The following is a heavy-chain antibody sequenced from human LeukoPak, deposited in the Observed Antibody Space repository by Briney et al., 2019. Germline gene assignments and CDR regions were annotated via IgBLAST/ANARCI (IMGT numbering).Heavy chain of an antibody. J-gene: IGHJ6*03. Sequence: GGSLRLSCGASGFTFSGYSMSWVRQAPGKGLEWVSGVGRSGGNTYYADSVKGRFTISRDSSKNTVYLQLDSLRVEDTAIYYCVKDRPCDICMPMDAWGNGTTVTVSS. CDR3: VKDRPCDICMPMDA. V-gene: IGHV3-23*01. CDR1: GFTFSGYS. CDR2: VGRSGGNT. D-gene: IGHD2-2*01.